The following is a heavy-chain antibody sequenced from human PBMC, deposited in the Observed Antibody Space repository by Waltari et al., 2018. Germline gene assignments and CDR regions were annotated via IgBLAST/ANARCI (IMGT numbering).Heavy chain of an antibody. J-gene: IGHJ3*02. CDR2: IYYSGST. CDR3: ARDLRIQLWIDAFDI. CDR1: GGSISSHY. D-gene: IGHD5-18*01. V-gene: IGHV4-59*11. Sequence: QVQLQESGPGLVKPSETLSLTCTVSGGSISSHYWSWIRPPPGKGLEWIGYIYYSGSTNYNPALKSRVTISVDTSKNQFSLKLSSVTAADTAVYYCARDLRIQLWIDAFDIWGQGTMVTVSS.